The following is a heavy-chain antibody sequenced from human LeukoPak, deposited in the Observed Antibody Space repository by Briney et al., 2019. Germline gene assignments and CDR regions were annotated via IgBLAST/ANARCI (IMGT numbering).Heavy chain of an antibody. Sequence: SETLSLTCSVSGDSVTSSYLSWIRQPPGKGLEWIGYISYTADSNYNPSLKSRVTISTDTSKNQFSLKLSSVTATDTAVYYCATSSHSGSYRVHWGQGTLVTVSS. D-gene: IGHD3-10*01. J-gene: IGHJ4*02. CDR1: GDSVTSSY. CDR3: ATSSHSGSYRVH. V-gene: IGHV4-59*08. CDR2: ISYTADS.